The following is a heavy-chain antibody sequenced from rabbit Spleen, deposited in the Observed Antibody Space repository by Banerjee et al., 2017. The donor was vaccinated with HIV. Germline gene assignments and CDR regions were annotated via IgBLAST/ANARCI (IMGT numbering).Heavy chain of an antibody. D-gene: IGHD4-1*01. CDR3: ARDLAGVIGWNFNL. V-gene: IGHV1S40*01. Sequence: QSLEESGGGLVKPGASLTLTCTASGFSFSAVHWVYWVRQAPGKGLEWIGYIDPIFGTTYYASWAKGRFTISKTSSTTVTLQMPSLTAADTATYFCARDLAGVIGWNFNLWGQGTLVTVS. J-gene: IGHJ4*01. CDR1: GFSFSAVHW. CDR2: IDPIFGTT.